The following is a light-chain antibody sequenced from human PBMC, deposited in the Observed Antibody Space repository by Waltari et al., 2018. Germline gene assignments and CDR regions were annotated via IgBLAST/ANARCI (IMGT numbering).Light chain of an antibody. J-gene: IGLJ3*02. CDR3: QTGGHGTWV. CDR1: IGPSSNV. CDR2: VNSDGSH. V-gene: IGLV4-69*01. Sequence: SASASLGASVKLTCTLRIGPSSNVIAWLQQQPEKGPRYLMKVNSDGSHSKGDEIPDRFSGSSSGAERYLTIASLQSEDEADYYCQTGGHGTWVFGGGTKLTVL.